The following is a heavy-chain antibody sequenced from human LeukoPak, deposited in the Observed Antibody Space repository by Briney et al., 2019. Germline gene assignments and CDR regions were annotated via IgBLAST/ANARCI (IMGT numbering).Heavy chain of an antibody. CDR3: ARGFRGDNFDY. CDR2: INHSGST. Sequence: MPSETLSLTCAVYGGSFSGYYWSWIRQPPGKGLEWIGEINHSGSTNYNPSLESRVTISVDTSKNQFSLKLSSVTAADTAVYFCARGFRGDNFDYWGQGTLVTVSS. J-gene: IGHJ4*02. CDR1: GGSFSGYY. D-gene: IGHD7-27*01. V-gene: IGHV4-34*01.